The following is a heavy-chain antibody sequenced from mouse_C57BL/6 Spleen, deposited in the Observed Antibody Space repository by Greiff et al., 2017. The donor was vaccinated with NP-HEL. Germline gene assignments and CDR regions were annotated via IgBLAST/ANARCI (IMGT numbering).Heavy chain of an antibody. Sequence: EVMLVESGGGLVKPGGSLKLSCAASGFTFSSYAMSWVRQTPEKRLEWVATISDGGSYTYYPDNVKGRFTISRDNAKNNLYLQMSHLKSEDTAMYYCAREEWLLRGFAYWGQGTLVTVSA. CDR3: AREEWLLRGFAY. V-gene: IGHV5-4*01. CDR2: ISDGGSYT. D-gene: IGHD2-3*01. CDR1: GFTFSSYA. J-gene: IGHJ3*01.